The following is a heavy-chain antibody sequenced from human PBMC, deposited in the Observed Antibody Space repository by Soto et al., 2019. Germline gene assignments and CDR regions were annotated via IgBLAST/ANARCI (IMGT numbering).Heavy chain of an antibody. CDR2: IIPIFGTA. CDR1: GGTFSSYA. Sequence: SVKVSCKASGGTFSSYAISWVRQAPGQGLEWMGGIIPIFGTANYAQKFQGRVTITADESTSTAYMELSSLRSEDTAVYYCATDKTPRRDGYNWIPYYWGQGTLVTVSS. V-gene: IGHV1-69*13. CDR3: ATDKTPRRDGYNWIPYY. D-gene: IGHD5-12*01. J-gene: IGHJ4*02.